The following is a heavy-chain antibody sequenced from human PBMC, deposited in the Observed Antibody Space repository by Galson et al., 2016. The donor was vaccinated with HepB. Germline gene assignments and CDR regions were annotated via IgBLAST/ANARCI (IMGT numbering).Heavy chain of an antibody. CDR2: LSYDETKT. D-gene: IGHD3-16*01. CDR3: ARDSAWGYSDY. J-gene: IGHJ4*02. V-gene: IGHV3-30-3*01. CDR1: GFSFRNYA. Sequence: SLRLSCAAPGFSFRNYAMHWVRQAPGKGLDWVAVLSYDETKTCYADSVKGRFTVSRDNSKYTLYLQMNSLRPEDTAVYYCARDSAWGYSDYWGQGTLVTVSS.